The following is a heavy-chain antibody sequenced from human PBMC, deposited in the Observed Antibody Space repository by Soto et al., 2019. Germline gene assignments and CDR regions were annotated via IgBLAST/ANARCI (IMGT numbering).Heavy chain of an antibody. V-gene: IGHV3-66*01. J-gene: IGHJ5*02. CDR2: IYSGGST. D-gene: IGHD6-13*01. Sequence: GGSLRLSCAASGFTVSSNYMSWVRQAPGKGLEWVSVIYSGGSTYYADSVKGRFTISRDNSKNTLYLQMNSLRAEDTAVYYCARDPAAAVPDWFDPWGQGTVVTVSS. CDR1: GFTVSSNY. CDR3: ARDPAAAVPDWFDP.